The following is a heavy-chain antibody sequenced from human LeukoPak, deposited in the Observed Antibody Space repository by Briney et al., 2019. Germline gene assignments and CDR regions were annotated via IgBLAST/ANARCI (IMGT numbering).Heavy chain of an antibody. CDR3: ARDPYSSSQWDDY. D-gene: IGHD6-13*01. V-gene: IGHV1-69*05. Sequence: ASVKVSCKASGGTFSSYAISWVRQAPGQGLEWMGRIIPIFGTANYAQKFQGRVTITTDESTSTAYMELSSLRSEDTAVYYCARDPYSSSQWDDYWGQGTLVTVSS. CDR2: IIPIFGTA. CDR1: GGTFSSYA. J-gene: IGHJ4*02.